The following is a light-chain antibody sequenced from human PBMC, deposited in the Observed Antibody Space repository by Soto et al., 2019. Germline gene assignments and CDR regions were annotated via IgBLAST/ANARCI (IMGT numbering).Light chain of an antibody. J-gene: IGLJ1*01. CDR1: SSDVGGYNY. CDR3: SSYTISSTLDV. V-gene: IGLV2-14*01. Sequence: QSALTQPASVSGSPGQSITISCTGTSSDVGGYNYVSWYQQHPGKAPKLMIYDVSTRPSGVSNRFSGSKSGNTASLTSSGLQAEDESDSYCSSYTISSTLDVFGTGTKLTVL. CDR2: DVS.